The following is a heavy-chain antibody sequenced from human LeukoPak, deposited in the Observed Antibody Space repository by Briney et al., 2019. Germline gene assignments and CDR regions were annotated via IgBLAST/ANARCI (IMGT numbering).Heavy chain of an antibody. CDR3: ARDLDYGGNSNFDD. J-gene: IGHJ4*02. D-gene: IGHD4-23*01. V-gene: IGHV3-30*03. CDR2: ISYDGSNK. Sequence: GGSLRLSCAASGFTFSSYGMHWVRQAPGKGLEWVAVISYDGSNKYYADSVKGRFTISRDNSKNRLYLQMNSLRAEDTAVYYCARDLDYGGNSNFDDWGQGTLVTVSS. CDR1: GFTFSSYG.